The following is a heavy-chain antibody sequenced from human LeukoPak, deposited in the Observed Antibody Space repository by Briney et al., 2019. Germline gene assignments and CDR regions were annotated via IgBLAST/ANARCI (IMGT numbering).Heavy chain of an antibody. D-gene: IGHD6-19*01. CDR1: GFTFSSYS. Sequence: GGSLRLSCAASGFTFSSYSMNWVRQAPGKGLEWVSYISSDGYTMYYADSVKGRFTISRDNAKNSLSLQMNSLRAEDTAVYYCAGGRHSSGWGEGTLVTVSS. CDR2: ISSDGYTM. V-gene: IGHV3-48*04. J-gene: IGHJ4*02. CDR3: AGGRHSSG.